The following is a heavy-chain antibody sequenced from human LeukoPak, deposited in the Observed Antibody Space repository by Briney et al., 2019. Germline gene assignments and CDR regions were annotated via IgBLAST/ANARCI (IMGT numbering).Heavy chain of an antibody. V-gene: IGHV1-3*01. D-gene: IGHD2-21*02. CDR1: GCYFSDRA. J-gene: IGHJ6*04. CDR3: ARGTDMATHGYYCGLNG. CDR2: ITDDIDDR. Sequence: GASVKVSCKASGCYFSDRAIRWLRQAPGQSLEWMGGITDDIDDRRYSQRFQDRVTITRDTSASAAYMELRNLRSEDTAVYFCARGTDMATHGYYCGLNGWGKRTAVTAS.